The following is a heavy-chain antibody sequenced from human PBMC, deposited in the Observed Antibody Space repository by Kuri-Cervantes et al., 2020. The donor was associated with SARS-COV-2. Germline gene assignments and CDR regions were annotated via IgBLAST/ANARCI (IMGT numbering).Heavy chain of an antibody. Sequence: GESLKISCAASGFTFSNYNMNWVRQAPGKGLEWGASISSGCTYIYYADSVKGRFTISRDNAKNSLSLQLNSLRAEDTAVYYCARDLTPERYCSSTSCYTDYDVWSNYLVDYWGQGTLVTVSS. D-gene: IGHD2-2*02. J-gene: IGHJ4*02. V-gene: IGHV3-21*01. CDR1: GFTFSNYN. CDR2: ISSGCTYI. CDR3: ARDLTPERYCSSTSCYTDYDVWSNYLVDY.